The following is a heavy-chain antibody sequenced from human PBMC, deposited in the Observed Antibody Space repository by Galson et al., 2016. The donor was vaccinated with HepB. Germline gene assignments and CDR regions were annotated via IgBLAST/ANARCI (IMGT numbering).Heavy chain of an antibody. D-gene: IGHD3-10*01. V-gene: IGHV3-13*04. CDR1: GFTFSRYD. Sequence: SLRLSCAASGFTFSRYDIHWVRQVTGKGLQWVSAIGGAGDTYYSGSVKGRFTISRDNSKDTLYLQMNSLRAEDTAVYYCARERPHMVHGGLDYWGPGILVTVSS. CDR3: ARERPHMVHGGLDY. CDR2: IGGAGDT. J-gene: IGHJ4*02.